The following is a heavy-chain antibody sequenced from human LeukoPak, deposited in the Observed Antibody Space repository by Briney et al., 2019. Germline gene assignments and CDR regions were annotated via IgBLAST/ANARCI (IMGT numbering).Heavy chain of an antibody. CDR3: ARGGPQNDNYYYYYMDV. V-gene: IGHV1-2*02. D-gene: IGHD3-22*01. CDR2: INPNSGGT. Sequence: GASVKVSCKASGYTFTGYYMHWVRQAPGQGLEWMGWINPNSGGTNYAQKFQGRVTMTRDTSISTAYMELSRLRSDDTAVYYCARGGPQNDNYYYYYMDVWGKGTTVTVPS. J-gene: IGHJ6*03. CDR1: GYTFTGYY.